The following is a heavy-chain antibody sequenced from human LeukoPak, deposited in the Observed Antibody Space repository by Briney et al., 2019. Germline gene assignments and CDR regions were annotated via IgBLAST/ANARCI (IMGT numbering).Heavy chain of an antibody. D-gene: IGHD3-10*01. CDR1: GYTFTSYY. Sequence: ASVKVSCKASGYTFTSYYMHWVRQAPGQGLEWMGVINPSGGSTSYAQKFQGRVTMTRDTSTSTVYMELSSLRSEDTAVYYCARVYHRMVRGVPFDYWGQGTLVTVSS. J-gene: IGHJ4*02. CDR2: INPSGGST. CDR3: ARVYHRMVRGVPFDY. V-gene: IGHV1-46*01.